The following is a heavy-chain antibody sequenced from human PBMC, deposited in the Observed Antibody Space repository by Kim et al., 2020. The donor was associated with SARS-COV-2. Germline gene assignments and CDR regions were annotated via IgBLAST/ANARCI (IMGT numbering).Heavy chain of an antibody. V-gene: IGHV1-24*01. CDR3: ATGNSSGWSVPFDY. J-gene: IGHJ4*02. D-gene: IGHD6-19*01. Sequence: AQKFQGRVTMTEDTSTDTAYMELSSLRSEDTAVYYCATGNSSGWSVPFDYWGQGTLVTVSS.